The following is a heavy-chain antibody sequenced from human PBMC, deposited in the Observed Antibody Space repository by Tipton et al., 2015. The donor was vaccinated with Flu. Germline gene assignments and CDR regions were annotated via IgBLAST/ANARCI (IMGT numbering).Heavy chain of an antibody. CDR2: IYYSGST. V-gene: IGHV4-39*01. CDR3: EYQLQDGMDV. CDR1: GGSISSSSYY. D-gene: IGHD2-2*01. J-gene: IGHJ6*02. Sequence: TLSLTCTVSGGSISSSSYYWGWIRQPPGKGLEWIGSIYYSGSTYYNPSLKSRVTISVDTSKNQFSLKLSSVTAADTAVYYCEYQLQDGMDVWGQGTTVTVSS.